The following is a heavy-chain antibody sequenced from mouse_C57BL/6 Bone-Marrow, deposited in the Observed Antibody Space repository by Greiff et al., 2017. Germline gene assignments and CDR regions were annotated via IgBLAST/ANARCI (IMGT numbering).Heavy chain of an antibody. Sequence: VQLQQSGAELVKPGASVKLSCTASGFTFTDYYMHWVKQRPEQGLEWIGRIDPEAGDTEYDPTFKGKATMTADTSSSTAYLQLSSLTSEDAAVYGGTNLYDGSRNHFGGQGTTLTVTS. CDR1: GFTFTDYY. CDR3: TNLYDGSRNHF. CDR2: IDPEAGDT. V-gene: IGHV14-1*01. D-gene: IGHD1-1*01. J-gene: IGHJ2*01.